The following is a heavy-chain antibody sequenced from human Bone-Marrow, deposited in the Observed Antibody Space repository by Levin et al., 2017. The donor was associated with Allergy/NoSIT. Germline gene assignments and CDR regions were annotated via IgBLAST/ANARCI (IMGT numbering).Heavy chain of an antibody. Sequence: NPSETLSLTCAVYGGSFSGYYWTWIRQPPGKGLEWIGEINHSGSTNYNPSLKSRVTISVDTSKNQFSLKLSSVTVATTAVYYCARDLMHWGQGTPVTVSS. CDR1: GGSFSGYY. CDR2: INHSGST. J-gene: IGHJ4*02. V-gene: IGHV4-34*01. CDR3: ARDLMH. D-gene: IGHD3-16*01.